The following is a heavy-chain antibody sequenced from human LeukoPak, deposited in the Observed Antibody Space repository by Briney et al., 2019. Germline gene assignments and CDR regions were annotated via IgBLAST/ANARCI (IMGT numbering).Heavy chain of an antibody. D-gene: IGHD5-18*01. J-gene: IGHJ3*02. Sequence: PGGSLRLSCAASGFAFSSYSMNWVRQAPGKGLEWVSSISSSSSYIYYADSVKGRFTISRDNAKNSLYLQMNSLRAEDTAVYYCARGGGYSYGLWEGAFDIWGQGTMVTVSS. CDR3: ARGGGYSYGLWEGAFDI. CDR1: GFAFSSYS. V-gene: IGHV3-21*01. CDR2: ISSSSSYI.